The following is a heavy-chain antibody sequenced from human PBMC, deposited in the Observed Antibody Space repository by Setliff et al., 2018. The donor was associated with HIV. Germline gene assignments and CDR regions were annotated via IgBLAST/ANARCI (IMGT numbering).Heavy chain of an antibody. Sequence: PSETLSLTCIVSGGSISSYYWSWIRQPPGKGLEWIGYIYYSGSTNYNPSLKSRVTMSVDTSKNQFSLKLNSVTAADTAFYYCARGVTHPPPFGAFDIWGLGTLVTVSS. V-gene: IGHV4-59*01. CDR1: GGSISSYY. D-gene: IGHD5-18*01. J-gene: IGHJ3*02. CDR3: ARGVTHPPPFGAFDI. CDR2: IYYSGST.